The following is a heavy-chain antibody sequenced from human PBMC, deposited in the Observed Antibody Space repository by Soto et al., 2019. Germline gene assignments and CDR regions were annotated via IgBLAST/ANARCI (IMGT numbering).Heavy chain of an antibody. D-gene: IGHD3-22*01. J-gene: IGHJ4*02. V-gene: IGHV1-46*03. CDR1: GYTLINYA. CDR3: AGDRDSTDYHYFDL. Sequence: ASVKGSCKASGYTLINYAVHWVRQAPGQGLEWMGMVNPRGGNTGFAQKFQGRVTMTRDTSTSTVYMELSSLTSEDTAVYFCAGDRDSTDYHYFDLWGQGTLVTVSS. CDR2: VNPRGGNT.